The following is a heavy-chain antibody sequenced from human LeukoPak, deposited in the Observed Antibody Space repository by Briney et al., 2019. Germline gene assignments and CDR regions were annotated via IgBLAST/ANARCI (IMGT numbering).Heavy chain of an antibody. CDR3: ARAGCGTGCYPYDAFDI. Sequence: PSETLSLTCAVYGGSFSGYYWSWIRQPPGKGLEWIGEINHSGSTNYNPSLKSRVTISVDTSKNQFSLKLSSVTAADTAVYYCARAGCGTGCYPYDAFDIWGQGTMVTVSS. CDR2: INHSGST. J-gene: IGHJ3*02. CDR1: GGSFSGYY. V-gene: IGHV4-34*01. D-gene: IGHD2-2*01.